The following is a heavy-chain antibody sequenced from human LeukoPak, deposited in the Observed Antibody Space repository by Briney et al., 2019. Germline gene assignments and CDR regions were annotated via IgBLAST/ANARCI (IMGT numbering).Heavy chain of an antibody. V-gene: IGHV4-59*01. D-gene: IGHD3-9*01. CDR1: GGSISSYY. Sequence: KPSETLSLTCTVSGGSISSYYWSWIRQPPGKGLEWIGYIYYSGITNYNPSLKSRVTISVDTSKNQFSLKLSSVTAADTAVYYCARAPSDYDILTGANYYYYYMDVWGKGTTVTVSS. CDR3: ARAPSDYDILTGANYYYYYMDV. J-gene: IGHJ6*03. CDR2: IYYSGIT.